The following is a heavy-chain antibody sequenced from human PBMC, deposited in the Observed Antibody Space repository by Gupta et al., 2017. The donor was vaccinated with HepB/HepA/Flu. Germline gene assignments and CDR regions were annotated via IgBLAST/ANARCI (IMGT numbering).Heavy chain of an antibody. CDR2: ISGNSVST. V-gene: IGHV3-23*01. CDR1: GFTFRNHA. Sequence: EVQLLESGGGLVQPGGSLGLSFPASGFTFRNHALTWVRPAPGKGLQWVSAISGNSVSTYYADSVKGRFTISRDNSMDTLYLQMNSLRAEDTAVYYCAKEGDFWSGPNNWFDPWGQGSLVTVSS. D-gene: IGHD3-3*01. J-gene: IGHJ5*02. CDR3: AKEGDFWSGPNNWFDP.